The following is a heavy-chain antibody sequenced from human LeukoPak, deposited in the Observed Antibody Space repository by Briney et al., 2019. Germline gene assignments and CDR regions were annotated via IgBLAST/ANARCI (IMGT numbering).Heavy chain of an antibody. CDR3: ARLTMVRGVTAWFDP. J-gene: IGHJ5*02. Sequence: SETLSLTCTVSGGSISSSSYYWSWIRQPAGKVLEWIGRIYTSGSTNYNPSLKSRVTMSVDTSKNQFSLKLSSVTAADTAVYYCARLTMVRGVTAWFDPWGQGTLVTVSS. D-gene: IGHD3-10*01. CDR2: IYTSGST. CDR1: GGSISSSSYY. V-gene: IGHV4-61*02.